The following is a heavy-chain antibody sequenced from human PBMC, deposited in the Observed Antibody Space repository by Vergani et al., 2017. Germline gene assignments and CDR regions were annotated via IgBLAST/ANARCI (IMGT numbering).Heavy chain of an antibody. V-gene: IGHV4-31*03. Sequence: QVQLQESGPGLVKPSQTLSLTCTVSGGSISSGDYYWNWIRQHPGKGLEWIGYIYYSGSTYYNPSLKSRVTISVDTSKNQFSLKLSSVTAADTAVYCCARLRSSWYDAFDIWGQGTMVTVS. CDR2: IYYSGST. CDR3: ARLRSSWYDAFDI. CDR1: GGSISSGDYY. D-gene: IGHD6-13*01. J-gene: IGHJ3*02.